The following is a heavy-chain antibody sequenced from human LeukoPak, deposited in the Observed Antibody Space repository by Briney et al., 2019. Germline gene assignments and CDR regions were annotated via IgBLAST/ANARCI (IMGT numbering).Heavy chain of an antibody. Sequence: ASVKVSCKASGYTFTSYYMHWVRQAPGQGLEWMGIINPSGGSTSCAQKFQGRVTMTRDTSTSTVYMELSSLRSEDTAVYYCARAGGYSSSWRNFYYFDYWGQGTLVTVSS. CDR3: ARAGGYSSSWRNFYYFDY. CDR2: INPSGGST. J-gene: IGHJ4*02. CDR1: GYTFTSYY. V-gene: IGHV1-46*01. D-gene: IGHD6-13*01.